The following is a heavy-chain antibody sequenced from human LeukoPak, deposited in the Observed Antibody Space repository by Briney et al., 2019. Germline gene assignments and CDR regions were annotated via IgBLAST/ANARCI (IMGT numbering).Heavy chain of an antibody. CDR1: GFTFSTYW. CDR2: IKQDGSEK. J-gene: IGHJ4*02. D-gene: IGHD2-15*01. CDR3: ARDGGTAGEFDY. Sequence: TGGSLRLSCAASGFTFSTYWMTWVRQAPGEGLEWVANIKQDGSEKYYADSVKGRFSISRDNAKKSLYLQMNSLRAEDTALYYCARDGGTAGEFDYWGQGTVVTVSS. V-gene: IGHV3-7*05.